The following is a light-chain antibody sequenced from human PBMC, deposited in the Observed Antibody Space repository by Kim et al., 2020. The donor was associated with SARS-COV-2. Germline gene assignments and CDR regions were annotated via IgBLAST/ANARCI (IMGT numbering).Light chain of an antibody. J-gene: IGKJ2*01. CDR2: LAS. CDR1: QSLLYASNNKNY. V-gene: IGKV4-1*01. CDR3: QQYYSSPYT. Sequence: DIVMTQSPNSLAVSLGERATIDCKSTQSLLYASNNKNYLAWYQQRPGQPPKLLFYLASTRESGIPDRFSGSGSGTDFTLTISNLQAEDVAVYYCQQYYSSPYTFGQGTKLEI.